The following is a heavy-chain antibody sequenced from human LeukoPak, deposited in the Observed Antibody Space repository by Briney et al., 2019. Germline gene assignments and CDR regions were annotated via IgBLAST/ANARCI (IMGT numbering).Heavy chain of an antibody. J-gene: IGHJ3*02. CDR2: IFYSGNT. Sequence: SETLSLTCTVSGGSISNHYWSWIRQPPGKGLEWIGYIFYSGNTNYNPSLKSRVTISVDTSKNQFSLKLSSVTAADTAVYFCARDRGTLTAIDAFDIWGRGTVVTVSS. CDR1: GGSISNHY. CDR3: ARDRGTLTAIDAFDI. V-gene: IGHV4-59*11. D-gene: IGHD1-14*01.